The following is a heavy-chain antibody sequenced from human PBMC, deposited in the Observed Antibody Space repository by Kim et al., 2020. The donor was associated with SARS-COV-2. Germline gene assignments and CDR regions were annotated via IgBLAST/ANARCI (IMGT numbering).Heavy chain of an antibody. J-gene: IGHJ4*02. D-gene: IGHD3-16*01. Sequence: SGGSSFYANSVKGRFTISRDNSTNTLYLQMNSLRAEDTAVYYCARDLGDYWGQGTLVTVSS. CDR2: SGGSS. V-gene: IGHV3-66*01. CDR3: ARDLGDY.